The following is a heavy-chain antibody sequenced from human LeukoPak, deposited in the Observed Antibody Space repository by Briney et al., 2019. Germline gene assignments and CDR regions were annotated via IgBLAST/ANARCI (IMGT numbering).Heavy chain of an antibody. CDR3: ARTEMTTTDAFDI. V-gene: IGHV3-64*01. Sequence: GGSLRLSCAASGFTFSSYAMHWVRQAPGKGLEYVSAISSNGGTTYYANSVEGRFTVSRDNSKNTLYLQMGSLRAEDMAVYYCARTEMTTTDAFDIWGQGTMVTVSP. D-gene: IGHD5-24*01. J-gene: IGHJ3*02. CDR2: ISSNGGTT. CDR1: GFTFSSYA.